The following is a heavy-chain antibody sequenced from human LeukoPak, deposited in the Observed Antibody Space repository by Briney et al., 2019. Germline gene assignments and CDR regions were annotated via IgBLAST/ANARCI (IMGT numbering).Heavy chain of an antibody. Sequence: PGGSLRLSCAASGFTFSSYAMSWVRQAPGKGLEWATFIRYGGNTKYYADSVKGRFTISRDNSKNTLYLQMNSLRPEDTAVYYCAIDRGNYVDFWGQGTLVTVSS. D-gene: IGHD1-26*01. CDR3: AIDRGNYVDF. V-gene: IGHV3-30*02. CDR1: GFTFSSYA. CDR2: IRYGGNTK. J-gene: IGHJ4*02.